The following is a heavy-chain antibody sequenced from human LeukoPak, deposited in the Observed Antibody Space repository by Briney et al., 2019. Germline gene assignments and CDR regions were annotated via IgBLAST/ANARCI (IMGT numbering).Heavy chain of an antibody. D-gene: IGHD3-22*01. V-gene: IGHV1-69*02. J-gene: IGHJ4*02. Sequence: ASVRVSCKASGGTFSSYTISWVRQAPGQGLEWMGRIIPILGIANYAQKFQGRVTITADKSTSTAYMELSSLRSEDTAVYYCARVDYYDSSGYYYFDYWAREPWSPSPQ. CDR2: IIPILGIA. CDR3: ARVDYYDSSGYYYFDY. CDR1: GGTFSSYT.